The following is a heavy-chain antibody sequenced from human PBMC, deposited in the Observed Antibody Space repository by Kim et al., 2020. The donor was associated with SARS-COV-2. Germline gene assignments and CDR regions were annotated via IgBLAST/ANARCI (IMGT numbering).Heavy chain of an antibody. V-gene: IGHV3-9*01. J-gene: IGHJ6*02. D-gene: IGHD3-3*01. Sequence: DSVKGRFTISRDNAKNSLYLQMNSLRAEDTALYYCAKGLRFRYYYYGMDVWGQGTTVTVSS. CDR3: AKGLRFRYYYYGMDV.